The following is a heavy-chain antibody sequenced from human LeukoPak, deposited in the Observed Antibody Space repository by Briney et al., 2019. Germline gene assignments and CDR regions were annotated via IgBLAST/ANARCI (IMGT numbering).Heavy chain of an antibody. CDR1: GGSFSGYY. CDR3: ASASSYDILTGYNDAFDI. Sequence: SETLSLTCAVYGGSFSGYYWSGIRQPPGKGLEWIGEINHSGSTNYNPSLKSRVTISVDTSKNQFSLKLSSVTAADTAVYYCASASSYDILTGYNDAFDIWGQGTMVTVSP. V-gene: IGHV4-34*01. J-gene: IGHJ3*02. CDR2: INHSGST. D-gene: IGHD3-9*01.